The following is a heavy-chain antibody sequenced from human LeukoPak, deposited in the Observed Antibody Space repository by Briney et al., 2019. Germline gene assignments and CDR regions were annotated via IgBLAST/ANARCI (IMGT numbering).Heavy chain of an antibody. Sequence: GESLKISRKGSGYSFTSYWIGWVRPIPGKGLELMRIIYPGDSDTRYSPSFQGQVTISADKSNSTAYLQWSSLKASDTAMYYCARGDIYVEMATIKPFDYWGQGTLVTVSS. CDR3: ARGDIYVEMATIKPFDY. V-gene: IGHV5-51*01. CDR2: IYPGDSDT. J-gene: IGHJ4*02. D-gene: IGHD5-24*01. CDR1: GYSFTSYW.